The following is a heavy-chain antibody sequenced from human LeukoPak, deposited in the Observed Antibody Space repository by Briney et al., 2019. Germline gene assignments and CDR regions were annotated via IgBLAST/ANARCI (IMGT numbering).Heavy chain of an antibody. CDR1: GFIFSDYY. CDR3: ASKQWLVSDFDY. Sequence: GGSLRLSCAASGFIFSDYYMSWIRQAPGKGLEWLSFISSGGSTIYYADSVKGRFTISRDNAKNSLYLQMNSLRAEDTAVYYCASKQWLVSDFDYWGQGTLVTVSS. J-gene: IGHJ4*02. D-gene: IGHD6-19*01. CDR2: ISSGGSTI. V-gene: IGHV3-11*04.